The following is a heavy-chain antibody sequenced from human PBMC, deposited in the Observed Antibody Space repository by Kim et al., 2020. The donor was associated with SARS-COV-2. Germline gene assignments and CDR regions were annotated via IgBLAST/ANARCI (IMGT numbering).Heavy chain of an antibody. CDR3: AKVSDFWSGYTYYYYYMDV. D-gene: IGHD3-3*01. Sequence: GRFTISRDNSKNTLYLQMNSLRAEDTAVYYCAKVSDFWSGYTYYYYYMDVWGKGTTVTVSS. V-gene: IGHV3-30*02. J-gene: IGHJ6*03.